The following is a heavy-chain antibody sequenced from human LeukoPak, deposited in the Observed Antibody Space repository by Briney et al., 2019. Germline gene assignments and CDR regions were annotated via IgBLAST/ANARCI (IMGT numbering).Heavy chain of an antibody. CDR1: GGSIRSSY. Sequence: SETLSLTCTVSGGSIRSSYWTWIRQPPGKGLEWIGYVSDSGSTNYNPSLKSRVTISVDTSKNQFSLKLSYVTAADTAVYFCARESLLRYYFDQWGQGTLVTVSS. D-gene: IGHD5-24*01. J-gene: IGHJ4*02. V-gene: IGHV4-59*01. CDR3: ARESLLRYYFDQ. CDR2: VSDSGST.